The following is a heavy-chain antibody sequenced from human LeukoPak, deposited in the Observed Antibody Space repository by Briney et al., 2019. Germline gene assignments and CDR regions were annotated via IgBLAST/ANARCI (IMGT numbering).Heavy chain of an antibody. CDR2: FDPEDGET. D-gene: IGHD3-16*02. Sequence: ASVKVSCKVSGYTLSDLSMHGVRQAPGKGLEWMGGFDPEDGETIYAQKFRGRVTMTEGTSTDTAYMELSSLRSEDTAVYYCATSKGMITFGGVIVWGQGTLVTVSS. V-gene: IGHV1-24*01. CDR3: ATSKGMITFGGVIV. J-gene: IGHJ4*02. CDR1: GYTLSDLS.